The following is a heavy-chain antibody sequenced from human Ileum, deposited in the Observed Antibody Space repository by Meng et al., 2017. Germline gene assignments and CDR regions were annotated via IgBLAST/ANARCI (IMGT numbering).Heavy chain of an antibody. D-gene: IGHD7-27*01. V-gene: IGHV4-61*08. CDR2: AST. Sequence: QVRLRASGPGLVRPSETLSLSCAVSGGSVSSSGSQWGWIRQPPGRGLEWIGYASTNYNPSLKSRVTISVDTSKNQFSLKLTSVTAADTAVYYCARDHWGSLDYWGQGVLVTVSS. CDR1: GGSVSSSGSQ. CDR3: ARDHWGSLDY. J-gene: IGHJ4*02.